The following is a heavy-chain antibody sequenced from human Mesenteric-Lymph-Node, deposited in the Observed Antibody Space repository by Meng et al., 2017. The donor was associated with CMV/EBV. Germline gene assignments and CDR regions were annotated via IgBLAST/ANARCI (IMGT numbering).Heavy chain of an antibody. CDR2: INSDGTTR. CDR3: ARQNRGMDV. V-gene: IGHV3-74*01. Sequence: GESLKISCAASGFTFSSTWMHWVRQAPGKGLLWVARINSDGTTRNYADSVKGRFTVSRDNAKNTLYLQMNSLRAEDTAVYYCARQNRGMDVWGQGTTVTVSS. J-gene: IGHJ6*02. CDR1: GFTFSSTW. D-gene: IGHD1-14*01.